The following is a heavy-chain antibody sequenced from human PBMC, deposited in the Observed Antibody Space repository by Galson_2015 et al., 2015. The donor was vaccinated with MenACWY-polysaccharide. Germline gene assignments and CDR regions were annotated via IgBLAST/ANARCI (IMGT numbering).Heavy chain of an antibody. V-gene: IGHV1-2*06. CDR2: INPNSGGT. CDR1: GYTFTGYY. CDR3: ARDLWRRNGDYEGNWFDP. Sequence: SVKVSCKASGYTFTGYYMHWVRQAPGQGLEWMGRINPNSGGTNYAQKFQGRVTMTRDTSISTAYMELSRLRSDDTAVCYCARDLWRRNGDYEGNWFDPWGQGTLVTVSS. J-gene: IGHJ5*02. D-gene: IGHD4-17*01.